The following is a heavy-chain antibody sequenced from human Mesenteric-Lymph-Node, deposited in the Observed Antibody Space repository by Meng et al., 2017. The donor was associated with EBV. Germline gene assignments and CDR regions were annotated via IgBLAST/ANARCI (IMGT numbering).Heavy chain of an antibody. J-gene: IGHJ4*02. CDR1: GYTFTSYF. CDR2: ISGYNANT. D-gene: IGHD1-14*01. V-gene: IGHV1-18*01. Sequence: QFQLVKSAVEWKKPGASVKVSCKASGYTFTSYFITWVRQAPGQGPEWMGWISGYNANTDYAQTLQGRVTMTTDTSTNTTSMELRSLISDDTAVYYCARDRWYSRNYGSHFDFWGQGTLVTVSS. CDR3: ARDRWYSRNYGSHFDF.